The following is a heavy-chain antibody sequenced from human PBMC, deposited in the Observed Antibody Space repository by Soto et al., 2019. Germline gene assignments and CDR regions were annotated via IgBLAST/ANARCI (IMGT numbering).Heavy chain of an antibody. J-gene: IGHJ4*02. Sequence: SVKVSCKSPVGTLSSYAISEVRQAPGQGLEWMGGIIPIFGTANYAQKFQGRVTITADESTRTAYMELSSLRSEDTAVYYCAQTSEWLLFDYWGQGTLVTVSS. D-gene: IGHD3-3*01. CDR2: IIPIFGTA. CDR1: VGTLSSYA. CDR3: AQTSEWLLFDY. V-gene: IGHV1-69*13.